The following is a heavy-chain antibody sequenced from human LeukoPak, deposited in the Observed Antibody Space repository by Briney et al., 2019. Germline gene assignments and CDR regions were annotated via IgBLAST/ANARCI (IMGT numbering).Heavy chain of an antibody. CDR1: GGSISSYY. J-gene: IGHJ4*02. D-gene: IGHD6-19*01. V-gene: IGHV4-59*01. CDR2: IYYSGST. CDR3: ARDRTIGSGWYDY. Sequence: SETLSPTCTVSGGSISSYYWSWIRQPPGKGLEWIGYIYYSGSTNYNPSLKSRVTISVDTSKNQFSLKLSSVTAADTAVYYCARDRTIGSGWYDYWGQGTLATVSS.